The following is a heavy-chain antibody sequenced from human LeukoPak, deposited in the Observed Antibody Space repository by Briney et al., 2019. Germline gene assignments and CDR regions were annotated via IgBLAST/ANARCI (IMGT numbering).Heavy chain of an antibody. CDR3: NAGLEY. V-gene: IGHV3-48*03. J-gene: IGHJ4*02. Sequence: PGGSLRLSCVATGINLRSYEMNWVRQAPGKGLEWVSHIGSGGSPIYYADSVKGRFTISRDNAKQSLYLQMDSLRAEDTGFYYCNAGLEYWGQGALVTVSS. D-gene: IGHD3/OR15-3a*01. CDR1: GINLRSYE. CDR2: IGSGGSPI.